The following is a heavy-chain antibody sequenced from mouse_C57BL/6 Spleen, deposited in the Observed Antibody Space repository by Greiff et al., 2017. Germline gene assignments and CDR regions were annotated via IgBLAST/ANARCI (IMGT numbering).Heavy chain of an antibody. D-gene: IGHD2-4*01. CDR3: ARKDDYDGYYYAMDY. J-gene: IGHJ4*01. Sequence: VKLVESGAELVKPGASVKISCKASGYAFSSYWMNWVKQRPGKGLEWIGQIYPGDGDTNYNGKFKGKATLTADKSSSTAYMQLSSLTSEDSAVYFCARKDDYDGYYYAMDYWGQGTSVTVSS. V-gene: IGHV1-80*01. CDR1: GYAFSSYW. CDR2: IYPGDGDT.